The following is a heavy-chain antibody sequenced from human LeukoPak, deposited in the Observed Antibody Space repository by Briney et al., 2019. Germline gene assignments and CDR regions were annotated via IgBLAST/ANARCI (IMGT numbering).Heavy chain of an antibody. J-gene: IGHJ6*02. CDR3: ARPGVVAATPVGENYYYGMDV. Sequence: SETLSLTCTVSGGSISNYYWSWIRQPPGKGLEWIGEINHSGSTNYNPSLKSRVTISVDTSKNQFSLKLSSVTAADTAVYYCARPGVVAATPVGENYYYGMDVWGQGTTVTVSS. CDR1: GGSISNYY. V-gene: IGHV4-34*01. D-gene: IGHD2-15*01. CDR2: INHSGST.